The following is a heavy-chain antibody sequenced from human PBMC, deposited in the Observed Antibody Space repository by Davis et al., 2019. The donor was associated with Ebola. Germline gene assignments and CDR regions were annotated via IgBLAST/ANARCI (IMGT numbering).Heavy chain of an antibody. CDR3: ARVPLRFLEWSYPDY. CDR2: IYYSGST. D-gene: IGHD3-3*01. J-gene: IGHJ4*02. CDR1: GGSISSYY. V-gene: IGHV4-59*01. Sequence: MPSETLSLTCTVSGGSISSYYWSWIRQPPGKGLEWIGYIYYSGSTNYNPSLKSRVTISVDTSKNQFSLKLSSVTAADTAVYYCARVPLRFLEWSYPDYWGQGTLVTVSS.